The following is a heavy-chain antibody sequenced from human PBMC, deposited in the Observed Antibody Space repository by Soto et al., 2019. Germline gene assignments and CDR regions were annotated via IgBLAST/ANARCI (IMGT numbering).Heavy chain of an antibody. D-gene: IGHD1-26*01. CDR3: ARDLVGKGDY. CDR2: ISGSGSNT. J-gene: IGHJ4*02. CDR1: GFTFRNYA. Sequence: EVQLLESGGGLVQTGGSLRLSCAASGFTFRNYAMNWVRQAPGKGLEWVSVISGSGSNTHYADSVKGRFTISRDNSKNTLDLQMNNLRAEDTAVYCCARDLVGKGDYWGQGTVVTVSS. V-gene: IGHV3-23*01.